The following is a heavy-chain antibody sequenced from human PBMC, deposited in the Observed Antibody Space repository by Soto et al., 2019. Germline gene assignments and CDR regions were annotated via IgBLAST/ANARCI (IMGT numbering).Heavy chain of an antibody. D-gene: IGHD3-9*01. CDR3: ARTHYDILNWFDP. J-gene: IGHJ5*02. CDR2: ISSSSSTI. Sequence: GGSLRLSCAASGFTFSSYSMNWVRQAPGKGLEWVSYISSSSSTIYYADSVKGRFTISRDNAKNSLYLQMNGLRDEDTAVYYCARTHYDILNWFDPWGQGTLVTVSS. V-gene: IGHV3-48*02. CDR1: GFTFSSYS.